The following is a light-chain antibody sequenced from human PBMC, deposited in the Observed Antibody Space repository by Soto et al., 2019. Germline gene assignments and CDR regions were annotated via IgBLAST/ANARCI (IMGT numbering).Light chain of an antibody. V-gene: IGKV1-39*01. Sequence: DIQMTQSPSSLSASVGDRVTITCRASQNIDHHLNWYQHKPGRAPKLLMDAASRMQSGDPSRFSGMRTGTEFTLIINSLQPEDFATYYCQQSYSTTWTCGQGTRVEVK. CDR3: QQSYSTTWT. J-gene: IGKJ1*01. CDR1: QNIDHH. CDR2: AAS.